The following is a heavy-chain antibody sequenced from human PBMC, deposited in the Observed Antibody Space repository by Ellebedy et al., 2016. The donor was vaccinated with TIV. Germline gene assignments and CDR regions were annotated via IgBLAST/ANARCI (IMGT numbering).Heavy chain of an antibody. CDR2: IFIDGTT. J-gene: IGHJ3*02. Sequence: GESLKISCAASELTVSSTYMSWVRQAPGKGREWVSVIFIDGTTYYADSVRGRFTISRDTSKNTLFIQMASLRVEDTALYYCATETYNDVDLDVWGIFETWGQGTMVTVSS. CDR1: ELTVSSTY. V-gene: IGHV3-66*01. CDR3: ATETYNDVDLDVWGIFET. D-gene: IGHD3-16*01.